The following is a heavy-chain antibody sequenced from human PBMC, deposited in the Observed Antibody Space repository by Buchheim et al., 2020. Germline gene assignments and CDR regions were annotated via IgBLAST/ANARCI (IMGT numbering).Heavy chain of an antibody. CDR1: GGSISSGGYT. J-gene: IGHJ5*02. V-gene: IGHV4-30-4*07. D-gene: IGHD2-15*01. CDR3: ARGAYCSGGSCYSYNWFDP. CDR2: IYYSGNT. Sequence: QVQLQESGPGLVKPSQTLSLTCAVSGGSISSGGYTWSWIRQPPGKGLEWIGYIYYSGNTYYNPSLKSRVTISVDTSKHQFSLKLSSVTAADTAVYYCARGAYCSGGSCYSYNWFDPWGQGIL.